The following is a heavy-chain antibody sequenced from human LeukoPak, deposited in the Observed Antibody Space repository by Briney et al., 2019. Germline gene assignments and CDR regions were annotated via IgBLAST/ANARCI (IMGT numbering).Heavy chain of an antibody. V-gene: IGHV4-59*13. J-gene: IGHJ5*02. Sequence: PSETLSLTCIVSGGSICIYYWIWIRQPPGEGLVWFRYTYNSGNTEYNPSLKRRVTISADTSKNQFSLKLTSVTAADTAVYYCARDRELGSWGQGTLVTVSS. D-gene: IGHD7-27*01. CDR1: GGSICIYY. CDR3: ARDRELGS. CDR2: TYNSGNT.